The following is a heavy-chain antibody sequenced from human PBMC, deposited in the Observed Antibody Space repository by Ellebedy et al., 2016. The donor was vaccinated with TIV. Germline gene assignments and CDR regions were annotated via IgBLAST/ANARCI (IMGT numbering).Heavy chain of an antibody. CDR2: AYYRSTWIY. Sequence: MPSETLSLTCAISGDSVSNNGVTWNWIRQSPSRGLEWLGRAYYRSTWIYNYAVSVKGRITINPDTSNNQLSLHLNSVTPEDTAVYYCARDLPWCYSCADVWGQGTTVTVSS. CDR1: GDSVSNNGVT. V-gene: IGHV6-1*01. CDR3: ARDLPWCYSCADV. D-gene: IGHD2-8*01. J-gene: IGHJ6*02.